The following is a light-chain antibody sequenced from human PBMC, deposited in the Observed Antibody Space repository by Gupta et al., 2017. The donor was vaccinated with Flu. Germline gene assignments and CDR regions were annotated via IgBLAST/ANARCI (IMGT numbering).Light chain of an antibody. CDR3: SSSASWNNVF. V-gene: IGLV2-8*01. CDR2: EVT. Sequence: QSALTQPPSASESPGQSVAISCTGTSSDVGTTDYISWYQQHPGKAPRLIIYEVTKRPSGVPDRFSGSKSGNTASLTVSGLQAEDEADYYCSSSASWNNVFLGGGTKLTVL. CDR1: SSDVGTTDY. J-gene: IGLJ2*01.